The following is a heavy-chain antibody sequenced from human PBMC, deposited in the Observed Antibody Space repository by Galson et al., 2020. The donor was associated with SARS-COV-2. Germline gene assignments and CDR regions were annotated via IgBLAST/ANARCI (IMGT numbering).Heavy chain of an antibody. V-gene: IGHV7-4-1*02. D-gene: IGHD3-10*01. CDR3: ASEGRYSDYYLPDFPHAFDI. J-gene: IGHJ3*02. CDR2: INTNTGNP. CDR1: GYTFTSYA. Sequence: ASVTVSCKASGYTFTSYAMNWVRQAPGQGLEWMGWINTNTGNPTYAQGFTGRFVFSLDTSVSTAYLQISSLKAEDTAVYYCASEGRYSDYYLPDFPHAFDIWGQGTMVTVSS.